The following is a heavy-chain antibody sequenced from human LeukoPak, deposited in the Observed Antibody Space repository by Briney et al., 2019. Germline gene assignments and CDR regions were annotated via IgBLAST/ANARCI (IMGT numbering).Heavy chain of an antibody. J-gene: IGHJ3*01. Sequence: ASVKVSCKASGYTFTNYDINWVRQATGQGLEWMGWMRPSNGDTGYAQKFQGRVTMTRNTSTTTAYMELSSLRSDDTAVYYCARRVRGVVIFSRAQGSFHLWGQGTLVTVSS. CDR2: MRPSNGDT. D-gene: IGHD3-10*01. V-gene: IGHV1-8*01. CDR3: ARRVRGVVIFSRAQGSFHL. CDR1: GYTFTNYD.